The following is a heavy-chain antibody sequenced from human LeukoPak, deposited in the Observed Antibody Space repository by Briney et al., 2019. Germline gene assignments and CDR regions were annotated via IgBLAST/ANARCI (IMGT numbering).Heavy chain of an antibody. D-gene: IGHD3-10*01. CDR2: IYYSGST. CDR1: GGSISSSSYY. J-gene: IGHJ4*02. V-gene: IGHV4-39*07. Sequence: SETLSLTCTVSGGSISSSSYYWGWIRQPPGKGLEWIGSIYYSGSTYYNPSLKSRVTMSVDTSKNQFSLRLSSVTAVDTAVYYCARKSDAKSYYPDWGQGTLVTVSS. CDR3: ARKSDAKSYYPD.